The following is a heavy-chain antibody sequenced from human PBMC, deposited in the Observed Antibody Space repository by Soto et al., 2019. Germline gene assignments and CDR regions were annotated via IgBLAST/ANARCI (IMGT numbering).Heavy chain of an antibody. CDR1: GFTFSSYA. CDR2: IRGSGGNT. CDR3: AKEYHYLDY. V-gene: IGHV3-23*01. Sequence: PGGSLRLSCAASGFTFSSYAMSWVRQAPGKGLEWVSGIRGSGGNTYYADSVKGRFTISRDNSKNTLYLQMNSLRAEDTAIYYCAKEYHYLDYWGQGTLVTVSS. J-gene: IGHJ4*02.